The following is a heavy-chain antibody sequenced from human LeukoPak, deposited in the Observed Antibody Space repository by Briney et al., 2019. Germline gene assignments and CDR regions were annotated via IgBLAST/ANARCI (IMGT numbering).Heavy chain of an antibody. CDR2: ISGSGGST. V-gene: IGHV3-23*01. CDR1: GFTFSSYA. Sequence: GGSLRLSCAASGFTFSSYAMSWVRQAPGKGLEWVSAISGSGGSTYYADSVKGRFTISRDNSKNTLYLRMNSLRAEDTAVYYCAKVRGSGYYSDYWGQGTLVTVSS. CDR3: AKVRGSGYYSDY. D-gene: IGHD3-22*01. J-gene: IGHJ4*02.